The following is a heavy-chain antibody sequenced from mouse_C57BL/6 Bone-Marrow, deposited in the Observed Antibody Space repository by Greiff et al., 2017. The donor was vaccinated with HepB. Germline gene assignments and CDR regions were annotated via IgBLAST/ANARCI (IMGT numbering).Heavy chain of an antibody. V-gene: IGHV1-19*01. CDR1: GYTFTDYY. J-gene: IGHJ1*03. CDR2: INPYNGGT. Sequence: EVQLQQSGPVLVKPGASVKMSCKASGYTFTDYYMNWVKQSHGKSLEWIGVINPYNGGTSYNQKFKGKATLTVDKSSSTAYMELNSLTSEDSAVYCCARSTVSYWYFDVWGTGTTVTVSS. D-gene: IGHD1-1*01. CDR3: ARSTVSYWYFDV.